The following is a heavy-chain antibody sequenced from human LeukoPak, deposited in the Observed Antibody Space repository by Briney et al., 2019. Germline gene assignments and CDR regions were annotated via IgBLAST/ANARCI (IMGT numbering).Heavy chain of an antibody. CDR2: FDPEDGET. J-gene: IGHJ4*02. D-gene: IGHD2-8*01. V-gene: IGHV1-24*01. Sequence: ASVKVSFKVSGYTLTELSMHWVRQAPVTGLEWMGGFDPEDGETIYAQKFQGRVTMTEDTSTDTAYMELSSLRSEDTAVYYCAVGYCTNGVCYTIGYRGQGTLVTVSS. CDR1: GYTLTELS. CDR3: AVGYCTNGVCYTIGY.